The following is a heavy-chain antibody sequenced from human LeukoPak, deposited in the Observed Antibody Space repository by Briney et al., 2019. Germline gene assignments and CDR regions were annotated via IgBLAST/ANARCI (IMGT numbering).Heavy chain of an antibody. D-gene: IGHD3-22*01. CDR3: AKDHSSGYSDY. CDR1: GFTFNTYS. CDR2: ISGSGGST. V-gene: IGHV3-23*01. Sequence: GGSLRLSCAASGFTFNTYSMNWVRQAPGKGLEWVSAISGSGGSTYYADSVKGRFTISRDNSKNTLYLQMNSLRAEDTAVYYCAKDHSSGYSDYWGQGTLVTVSS. J-gene: IGHJ4*02.